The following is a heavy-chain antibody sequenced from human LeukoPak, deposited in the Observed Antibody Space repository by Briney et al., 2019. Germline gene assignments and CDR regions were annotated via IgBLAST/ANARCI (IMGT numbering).Heavy chain of an antibody. V-gene: IGHV3-23*01. CDR1: GFTFSSYA. D-gene: IGHD3-22*01. CDR3: AKTRTSAYYDSSGYYRYYFDY. CDR2: ISGSGGST. Sequence: PGGSLRLSCAASGFTFSSYAMSWVRQAPGKGLEWVSAISGSGGSTYYADFVKGRFTISRDNSKNTLYLQMNSLRAEDTAVYYCAKTRTSAYYDSSGYYRYYFDYWGQGTLVTVSS. J-gene: IGHJ4*02.